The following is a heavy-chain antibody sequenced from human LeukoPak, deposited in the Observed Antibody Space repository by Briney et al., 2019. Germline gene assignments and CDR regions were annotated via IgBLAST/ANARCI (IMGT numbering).Heavy chain of an antibody. CDR3: ARCDGRAYCGGDCYSRARGPRYWYFDL. J-gene: IGHJ2*01. CDR2: ISYSGNT. CDR1: GGSISSGGYS. V-gene: IGHV4-30-4*07. D-gene: IGHD2-21*02. Sequence: SQTLSLTCAVSGGSISSGGYSWSWIRQPPGKGLEWIGYISYSGNTYYNPSLKSRLTISVDTSKNQFSLKLSSVTAADTAVYYCARCDGRAYCGGDCYSRARGPRYWYFDLWGRGTLVTVSS.